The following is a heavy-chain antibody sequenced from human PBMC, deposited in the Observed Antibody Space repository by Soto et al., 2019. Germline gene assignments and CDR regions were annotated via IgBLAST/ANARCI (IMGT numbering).Heavy chain of an antibody. Sequence: EVQLLESGGGLVQPGGSLRLSCAASGFTFGSYAMSWVRQAPGKGLEWVSSIGAGYGTYPADSVKGRFTISRDNSKNTLYLHMNSLRAEATAIYYCATPYSGSWFSPFDYWGQGSLVTVSS. J-gene: IGHJ4*02. CDR1: GFTFGSYA. D-gene: IGHD6-13*01. CDR3: ATPYSGSWFSPFDY. CDR2: IGAGYGT. V-gene: IGHV3-23*01.